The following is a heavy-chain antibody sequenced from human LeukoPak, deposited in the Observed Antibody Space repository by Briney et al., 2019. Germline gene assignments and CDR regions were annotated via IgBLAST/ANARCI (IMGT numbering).Heavy chain of an antibody. CDR2: MNPNSGNT. J-gene: IGHJ4*02. CDR3: ARGHYDFWSGYTVGLDY. V-gene: IGHV1-8*01. D-gene: IGHD3-3*01. CDR1: GYTFTSYD. Sequence: ASVKVSCKASGYTFTSYDINWVRQATGQGLEWMGWMNPNSGNTGYAQKFQGRVTITRNTSISIAYMELSSLRSEDTAVYYCARGHYDFWSGYTVGLDYWGQGTLVTVSS.